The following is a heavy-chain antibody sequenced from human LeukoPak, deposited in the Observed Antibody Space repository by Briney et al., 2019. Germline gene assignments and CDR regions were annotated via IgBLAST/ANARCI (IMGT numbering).Heavy chain of an antibody. Sequence: SVKVSCKASGGTFSSYTLSWVRQAPGQGLEWMGRIIRILGIGNYGQKFQGRVTITADKSTSTAYMELSSLRSEDTAVYYCASDMGHNKWFDPGGQGTLVTDPS. CDR1: GGTFSSYT. CDR2: IIRILGIG. CDR3: ASDMGHNKWFDP. V-gene: IGHV1-69*02. D-gene: IGHD3-9*01. J-gene: IGHJ5*02.